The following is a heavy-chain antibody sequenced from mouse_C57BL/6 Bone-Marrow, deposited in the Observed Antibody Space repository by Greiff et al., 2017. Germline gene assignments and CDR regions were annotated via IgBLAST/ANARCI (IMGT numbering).Heavy chain of an antibody. J-gene: IGHJ2*01. Sequence: EVKLVESGGGLVQPGGSMKLSCAASGFTFSDAWMDWVRQSPEKGLEWVAEIRNKANNHATYYAESVKGRFTISRDDSKSGVYLQMNSLRAEDTGIYYCTRLVGNCFDYWGQGTTLTVSS. D-gene: IGHD1-1*02. V-gene: IGHV6-6*01. CDR1: GFTFSDAW. CDR3: TRLVGNCFDY. CDR2: IRNKANNHAT.